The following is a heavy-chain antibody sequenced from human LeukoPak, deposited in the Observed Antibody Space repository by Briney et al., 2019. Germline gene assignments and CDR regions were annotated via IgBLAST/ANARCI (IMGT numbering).Heavy chain of an antibody. CDR3: ARDPKSYYDSSGYFPYWFDP. CDR1: GFTFRSYS. D-gene: IGHD3-22*01. Sequence: GGSLRLSGAAFGFTFRSYSMNWVGRAPGKGWEWASSISIISSYIYYADSVKGRFTISRDNAKNSLYLQMNSLRAEDTAVYYCARDPKSYYDSSGYFPYWFDPWGQGTLVTVSS. CDR2: ISIISSYI. J-gene: IGHJ5*02. V-gene: IGHV3-21*01.